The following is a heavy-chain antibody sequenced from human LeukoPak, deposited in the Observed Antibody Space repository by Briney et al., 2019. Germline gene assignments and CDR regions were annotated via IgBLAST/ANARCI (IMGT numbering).Heavy chain of an antibody. J-gene: IGHJ6*02. Sequence: GGSLRLSCADSGFTFTFYGMHWARQAPGKGLEWLAVISDDGTKKSYADSVRGRFTISRDNSKNTLYLQVNSLRAEDTAVYYCARDQGKGYYYYGMDVWGQGTTVTVSS. CDR2: ISDDGTKK. CDR3: ARDQGKGYYYYGMDV. V-gene: IGHV3-30*03. CDR1: GFTFTFYG.